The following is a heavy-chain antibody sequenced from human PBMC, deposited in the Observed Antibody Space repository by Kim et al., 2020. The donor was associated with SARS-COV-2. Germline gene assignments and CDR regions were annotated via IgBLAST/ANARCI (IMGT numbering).Heavy chain of an antibody. J-gene: IGHJ6*02. CDR1: GFTFSSYD. Sequence: GGSLRLSCAASGFTFSSYDMHWVRQATGKGLEWVSAIGTAGDTYYPGSVKGRFTISRENAKNSLYLQMNSLRAGDTAVYYCARAPYYYGSGSTSGYYGMDVWGQGTTVTVSS. D-gene: IGHD3-10*01. V-gene: IGHV3-13*01. CDR2: IGTAGDT. CDR3: ARAPYYYGSGSTSGYYGMDV.